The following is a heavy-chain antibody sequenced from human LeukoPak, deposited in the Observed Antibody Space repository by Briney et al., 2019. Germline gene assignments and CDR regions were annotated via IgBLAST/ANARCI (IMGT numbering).Heavy chain of an antibody. J-gene: IGHJ4*02. Sequence: GGSLRLSCAASGFTFSIHWMHWVRQAPGKGLEWVANIKQDGSLTFYMGSAKGRFTISRDNAKSSLYLRMNSLRVGDTAIYYCVRDSYTREWHEIESDYWGQGTLVTVSS. CDR2: IKQDGSLT. D-gene: IGHD6-13*01. CDR1: GFTFSIHW. V-gene: IGHV3-7*03. CDR3: VRDSYTREWHEIESDY.